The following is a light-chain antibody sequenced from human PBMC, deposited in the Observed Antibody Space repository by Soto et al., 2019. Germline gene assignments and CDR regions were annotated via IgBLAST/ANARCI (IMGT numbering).Light chain of an antibody. J-gene: IGLJ1*01. CDR1: SSDVGGYDF. V-gene: IGLV2-14*01. Sequence: QSALTQPASVSGSPGQSITISCTGTSSDVGGYDFVSWYQQHPGKAPKVMIYDVSNRPSGVSNRFSGSKSGNTASLTISGLQAEDEADYYCCSYTRSDTYVFGPGAKVTVL. CDR3: CSYTRSDTYV. CDR2: DVS.